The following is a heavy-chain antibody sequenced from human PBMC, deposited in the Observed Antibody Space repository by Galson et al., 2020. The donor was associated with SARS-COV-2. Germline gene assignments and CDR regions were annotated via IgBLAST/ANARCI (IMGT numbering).Heavy chain of an antibody. J-gene: IGHJ3*02. CDR3: ARDVAAVADAFDI. V-gene: IGHV6-1*01. D-gene: IGHD6-19*01. CDR2: TYYRSRGKN. Sequence: SQTLSLTCAISGDSVSSDSASWNWIRQSPSRGLEWLGRTYYRSRGKNDYAVSVVGRITIDPDTSKNQISLHLNSVTPEDTAVYYCARDVAAVADAFDIWGQGTLVTVSS. CDR1: GDSVSSDSAS.